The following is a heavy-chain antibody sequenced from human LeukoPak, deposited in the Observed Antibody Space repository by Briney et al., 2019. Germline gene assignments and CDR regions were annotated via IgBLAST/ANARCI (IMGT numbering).Heavy chain of an antibody. J-gene: IGHJ4*02. CDR1: GFTFSSYA. CDR2: ISGSGGST. Sequence: GGSLRLSFAASGFTFSSYAMSWVRQAPGKGLEWVSAISGSGGSTYYADSVKGRFTISRDNSKNTLYLQMNSLRAEDTAVYYCAKDEQWLPLFDYWGQGTLVTVSS. CDR3: AKDEQWLPLFDY. D-gene: IGHD6-19*01. V-gene: IGHV3-23*01.